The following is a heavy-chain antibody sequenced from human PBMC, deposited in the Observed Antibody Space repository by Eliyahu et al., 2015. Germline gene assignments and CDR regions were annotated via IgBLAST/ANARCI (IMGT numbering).Heavy chain of an antibody. J-gene: IGHJ4*02. CDR2: INPGSGDT. V-gene: IGHV1-2*02. Sequence: QVELVQSGAEVKNPGASVKVSCKTSGYTFPPTLMHWVRQAPGQGLDWMGWINPGSGDTMYAPRFRGRVTMTRDTSISTAYMELSGLTSDDTATYFCASVTFSSSWVHFDHWGQGTQVAVSS. D-gene: IGHD6-19*01. CDR1: GYTFPPTL. CDR3: ASVTFSSSWVHFDH.